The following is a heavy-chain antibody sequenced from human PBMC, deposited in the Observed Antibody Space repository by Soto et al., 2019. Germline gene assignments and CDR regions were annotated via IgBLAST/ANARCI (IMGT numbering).Heavy chain of an antibody. Sequence: EVQLVESGGGLVQPGGSLRLSCAASGFTVSSNYMSWVRQAPGKGLEWVSVIYSGGSTYYADSVKGRFTISRDNSKNTLYLELNSLRPEDAAVYLCARGEGRAWVQVSAAPVGMDVWGQGTTVTVSS. CDR2: IYSGGST. V-gene: IGHV3-66*01. D-gene: IGHD1-1*01. CDR3: ARGEGRAWVQVSAAPVGMDV. CDR1: GFTVSSNY. J-gene: IGHJ6*02.